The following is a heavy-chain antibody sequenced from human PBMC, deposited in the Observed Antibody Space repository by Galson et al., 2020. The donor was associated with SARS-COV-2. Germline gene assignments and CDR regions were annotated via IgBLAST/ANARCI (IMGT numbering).Heavy chain of an antibody. CDR3: ARESSSRDGDYDYYMDV. J-gene: IGHJ6*03. CDR1: GYTFTGYY. V-gene: IGHV1-2*04. D-gene: IGHD2-2*01. CDR2: INPNRGGT. Sequence: ASVKDSRKASGYTFTGYYMHWVRQAPGQGLEWMGWINPNRGGTNYAQQFQGWVTMTRDTSINTAYMALSRLRSADPSVYYCARESSSRDGDYDYYMDVWGKGTTVTVSS.